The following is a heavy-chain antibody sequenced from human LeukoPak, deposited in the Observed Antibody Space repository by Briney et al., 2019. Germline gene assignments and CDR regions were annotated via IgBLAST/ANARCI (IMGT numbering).Heavy chain of an antibody. J-gene: IGHJ4*02. CDR3: ARDRSGGKDYFDY. D-gene: IGHD1-26*01. Sequence: SETLSLTCTVSGGSVIGSCYYWGWIRQPPGKGLEWIGAIHYSGSTYYNPSLKGRVTLSVDTSKNQFSLKLSSVTAADTAVYYCARDRSGGKDYFDYWGQGTLVTVSS. CDR2: IHYSGST. CDR1: GGSVIGSCYY. V-gene: IGHV4-39*07.